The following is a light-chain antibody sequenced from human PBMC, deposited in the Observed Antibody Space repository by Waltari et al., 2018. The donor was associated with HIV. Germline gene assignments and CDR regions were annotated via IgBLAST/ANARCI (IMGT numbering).Light chain of an antibody. CDR2: GAS. CDR3: QQYGTSFT. V-gene: IGKV3-20*01. Sequence: IVLTQSPRTLSLSPVERPTLSCRASQSVSTNYLAWYQQKPGQAPRLLIYGASSRATGIPDRFSGSGSGTDFTLTISRLEPEDFAVYYCQQYGTSFTFGPGTKVDIK. CDR1: QSVSTNY. J-gene: IGKJ3*01.